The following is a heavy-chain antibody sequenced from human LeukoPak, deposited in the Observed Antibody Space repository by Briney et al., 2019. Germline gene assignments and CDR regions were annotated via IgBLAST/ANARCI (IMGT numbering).Heavy chain of an antibody. CDR1: GFTFSSYE. J-gene: IGHJ4*02. D-gene: IGHD3-22*01. CDR2: ISSSGSTK. CDR3: ARDGGYYDSSGYSFDY. Sequence: QPGGSLRLSCAASGFTFSSYEMNWVRQAPGKGLEWVSYISSSGSTKYYADSVKGRFTISRDNAKNSLYLQMNSLRAEGTAVYYCARDGGYYDSSGYSFDYWGQGTLVTVSS. V-gene: IGHV3-48*03.